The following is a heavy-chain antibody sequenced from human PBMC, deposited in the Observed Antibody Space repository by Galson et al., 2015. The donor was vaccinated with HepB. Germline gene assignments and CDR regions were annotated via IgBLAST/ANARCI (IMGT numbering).Heavy chain of an antibody. D-gene: IGHD3-22*01. Sequence: SLRLSCAASGFTFSSYAMHWVRQAPGKGLEWVAVISYDGSNKYYADSVKGRFTISRDNSKNTLYLQMNSLRAEDTAVYYCARDQEAYYYDSSPAGYWGQGTLVTVSS. CDR3: ARDQEAYYYDSSPAGY. CDR2: ISYDGSNK. V-gene: IGHV3-30*04. CDR1: GFTFSSYA. J-gene: IGHJ4*02.